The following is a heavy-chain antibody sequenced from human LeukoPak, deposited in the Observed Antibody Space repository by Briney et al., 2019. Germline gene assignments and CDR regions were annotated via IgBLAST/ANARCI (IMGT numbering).Heavy chain of an antibody. D-gene: IGHD3-3*01. J-gene: IGHJ4*02. Sequence: SETLSLTCTGSGGSISSGDYYWSWIRQPPGKGLEWIGYIYYSGSTYYNPSLKSRVTISVDTSKNQFSLKLSSVTAADTAVYYCARGRFLEWLLPFDYWGQGPLVTASS. CDR1: GGSISSGDYY. CDR2: IYYSGST. CDR3: ARGRFLEWLLPFDY. V-gene: IGHV4-30-4*08.